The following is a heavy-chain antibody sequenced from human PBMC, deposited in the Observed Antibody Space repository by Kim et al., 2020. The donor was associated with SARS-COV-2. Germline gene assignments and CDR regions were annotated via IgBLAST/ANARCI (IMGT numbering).Heavy chain of an antibody. J-gene: IGHJ6*02. D-gene: IGHD3-10*01. Sequence: SPSRTSRVTISVDRSKNKFSLKLGSVTAADTAVYYCARGYGSGSPYGMDVWGQGTTVTVSS. V-gene: IGHV4-30-2*01. CDR3: ARGYGSGSPYGMDV.